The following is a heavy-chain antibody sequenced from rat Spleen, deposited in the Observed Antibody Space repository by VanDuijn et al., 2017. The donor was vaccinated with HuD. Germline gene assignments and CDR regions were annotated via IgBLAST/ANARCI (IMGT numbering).Heavy chain of an antibody. D-gene: IGHD1-1*01. J-gene: IGHJ4*01. Sequence: QVQLKESGPGLVQPSQTLSLTCTVSGFSLTNYNVHWVRQPTGKGLEWIGAIWSGGSTDYNSALKSRLSISRDTSKSQVFLKMNSLQTEDTAMYFCAATVVSVMDSWGQGTSVTVSS. CDR3: AATVVSVMDS. CDR1: GFSLTNYN. V-gene: IGHV2-30*01. CDR2: IWSGGST.